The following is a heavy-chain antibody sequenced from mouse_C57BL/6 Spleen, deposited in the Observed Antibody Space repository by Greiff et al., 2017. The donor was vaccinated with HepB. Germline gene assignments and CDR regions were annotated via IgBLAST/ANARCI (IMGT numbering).Heavy chain of an antibody. Sequence: QVQLQQSGAELVRPGTSVKVSCKASGYAFTNYLIEWVKQRPGQGLEWIGVINPGSGGTNYNEKFKGKATLTADKSSSTAYMQLSSLTSEDSAVYFCARSHDGYGGDWGQGTTLTVSS. D-gene: IGHD2-3*01. CDR3: ARSHDGYGGD. V-gene: IGHV1-54*01. CDR2: INPGSGGT. J-gene: IGHJ2*01. CDR1: GYAFTNYL.